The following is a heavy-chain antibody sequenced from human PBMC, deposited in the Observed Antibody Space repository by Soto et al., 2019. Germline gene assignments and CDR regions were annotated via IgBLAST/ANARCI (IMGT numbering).Heavy chain of an antibody. J-gene: IGHJ4*02. CDR1: GFTFSSYA. CDR3: ARDRRADDYGDDAFDN. V-gene: IGHV3-23*01. Sequence: PGGSLRLSCAASGFTFSSYAMSWVRQAPGKGLDWVSAISASGGSTYYADSVRGRFTISRDSSTNTSFLEMHSLRVEDTAVYYCARDRRADDYGDDAFDNWGQGTLVTVSS. CDR2: ISASGGST. D-gene: IGHD4-17*01.